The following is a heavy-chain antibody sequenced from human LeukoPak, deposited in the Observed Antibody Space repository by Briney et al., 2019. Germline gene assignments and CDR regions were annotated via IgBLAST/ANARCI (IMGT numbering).Heavy chain of an antibody. CDR3: ARGSRGYSYG. CDR2: IYHSGST. V-gene: IGHV4-61*01. CDR1: GASVSSGSYY. J-gene: IGHJ4*02. Sequence: PSETLSLTCTVSGASVSSGSYYWSWIRQPPGKGLEWIGYIYHSGSTNYNPSLKSRVTISVDTSKNQFSLKLSSVTAADTAVYYCARGSRGYSYGWGQGTLVTVSS. D-gene: IGHD5-18*01.